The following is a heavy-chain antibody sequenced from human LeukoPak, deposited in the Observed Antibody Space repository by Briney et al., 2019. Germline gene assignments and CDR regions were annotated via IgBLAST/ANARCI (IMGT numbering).Heavy chain of an antibody. CDR3: ARPLYYSDSSGGFDY. D-gene: IGHD3-22*01. V-gene: IGHV1-8*01. CDR1: GYSFTGYD. Sequence: ASVKVSCKASGYSFTGYDINWVRQATGQGLEWMGWMNPNSGYTGYVQKFQGRVTMTRDTSISTAYMQLSRLRSDDTAVYYCARPLYYSDSSGGFDYWGQGTLVTVSS. CDR2: MNPNSGYT. J-gene: IGHJ4*02.